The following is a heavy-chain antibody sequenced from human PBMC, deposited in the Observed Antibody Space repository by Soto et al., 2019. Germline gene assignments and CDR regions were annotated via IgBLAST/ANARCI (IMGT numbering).Heavy chain of an antibody. V-gene: IGHV1-69*13. CDR2: IIPIFGTA. D-gene: IGHD3-16*02. Sequence: SVKVSCKASGGTFSSYAISWVRQAPGQGLEWMGGIIPIFGTANYAQKFQGRVTITADESTSTAYMELSSLRSEDTAVYYCARGRITFGGDIANQRYYFDYWGQGTLVTV. J-gene: IGHJ4*02. CDR3: ARGRITFGGDIANQRYYFDY. CDR1: GGTFSSYA.